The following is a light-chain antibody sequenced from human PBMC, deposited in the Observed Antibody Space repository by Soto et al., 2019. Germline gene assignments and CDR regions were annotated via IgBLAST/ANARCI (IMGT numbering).Light chain of an antibody. V-gene: IGLV1-40*01. Sequence: QSVLTQPPSVSGAPGQRVTISCSGSSSNIGAGYDVHWYQQLPGTAPKLLIYDNNNRPSGVPGRFSGSKSGNTASLTISGLQAEDEADYFCYSYRGSYTWVFGGGTKLTVL. CDR3: YSYRGSYTWV. J-gene: IGLJ3*02. CDR2: DNN. CDR1: SSNIGAGYD.